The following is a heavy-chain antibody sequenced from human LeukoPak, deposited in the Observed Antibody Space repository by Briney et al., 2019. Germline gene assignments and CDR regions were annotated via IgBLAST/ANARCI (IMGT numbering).Heavy chain of an antibody. CDR3: AGGIRDSSSSH. CDR1: GHTFTSYD. D-gene: IGHD6-6*01. J-gene: IGHJ4*02. CDR2: MNPNSGNT. V-gene: IGHV1-8*01. Sequence: GASVKVSCKASGHTFTSYDINWVRQATGQGLEWMGWMNPNSGNTGYAQKFQGRVTMTRNTSISTAYMELSSLRSEDTVVYYCAGGIRDSSSSHWGQGTLVTVSS.